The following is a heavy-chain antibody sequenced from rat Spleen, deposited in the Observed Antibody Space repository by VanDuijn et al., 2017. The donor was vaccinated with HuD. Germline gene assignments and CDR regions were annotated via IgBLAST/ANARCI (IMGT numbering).Heavy chain of an antibody. V-gene: IGHV5S10*01. Sequence: EVQLVESGGGLVQPGRSLKLSCAASGFTFSDYNMAWVRQAPKKGLEWVATIIYDGSRTYYRDSVKGRFTISRDSAESTLYLQMDSLKSDDTATYYCSRPGAGSWFAYWGQGTLVTVSS. CDR1: GFTFSDYN. J-gene: IGHJ3*01. D-gene: IGHD5-1*01. CDR2: IIYDGSRT. CDR3: SRPGAGSWFAY.